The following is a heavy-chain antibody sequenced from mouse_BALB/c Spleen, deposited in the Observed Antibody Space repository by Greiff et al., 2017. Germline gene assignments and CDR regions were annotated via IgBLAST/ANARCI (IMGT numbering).Heavy chain of an antibody. CDR2: IFPGSGNT. D-gene: IGHD2-1*01. CDR1: GYSFTSYY. V-gene: IGHV1-66*01. Sequence: VQLQQSGPELVKPGASVKISCKASGYSFTSYYIHWVKQRPGQGLEWIGWIFPGSGNTKYNEKFKGKATLTADTSSSTAYMQLSSLTSEDSAVYFCARFPYGNYGAMDYWGQGTSVTVSS. J-gene: IGHJ4*01. CDR3: ARFPYGNYGAMDY.